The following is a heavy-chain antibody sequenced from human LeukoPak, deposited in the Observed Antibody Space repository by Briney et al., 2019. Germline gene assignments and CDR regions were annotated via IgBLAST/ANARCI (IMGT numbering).Heavy chain of an antibody. CDR1: GFTFRSNT. Sequence: GGSLRLSCAASGFTFRSNTVTWVRQAPGKGLEWVSSINSGGTTYYADSVKGRFTISRDNSKNTVSLQMNSLRAEDTAVYYCGKTIQESSGVGGGWGQGALVTVSS. V-gene: IGHV3-23*01. D-gene: IGHD2-8*01. J-gene: IGHJ1*01. CDR3: GKTIQESSGVGGG. CDR2: INSGGTT.